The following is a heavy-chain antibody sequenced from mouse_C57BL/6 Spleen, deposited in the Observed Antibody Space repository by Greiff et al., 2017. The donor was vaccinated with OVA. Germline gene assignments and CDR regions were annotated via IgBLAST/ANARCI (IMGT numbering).Heavy chain of an antibody. Sequence: EVQVVESGGGLVQPGGSLKLSCAASGFTFSDYYMYWVRQTPEKRLEWVAYISNGGGSTYYPDTVKGRITISRDNAKNTLYLQMSRLKSEDTAMYYCARQTVVEDWYFDVWGTGTTVTVSS. CDR2: ISNGGGST. CDR1: GFTFSDYY. J-gene: IGHJ1*03. CDR3: ARQTVVEDWYFDV. V-gene: IGHV5-12*01. D-gene: IGHD1-1*01.